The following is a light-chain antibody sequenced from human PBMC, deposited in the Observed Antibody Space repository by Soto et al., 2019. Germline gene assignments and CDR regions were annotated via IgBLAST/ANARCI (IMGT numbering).Light chain of an antibody. J-gene: IGKJ1*01. CDR2: GAS. Sequence: EVVLTQSPGTLSLSPGERATLSCRASQSVGNSFLAWFQQKPGQAPRLLIYGASNRATGVPDRFSGSESGTDFTLTISRLEPEDFAVYCCHQYGRSPRTFGQGTKVEI. CDR3: HQYGRSPRT. V-gene: IGKV3-20*01. CDR1: QSVGNSF.